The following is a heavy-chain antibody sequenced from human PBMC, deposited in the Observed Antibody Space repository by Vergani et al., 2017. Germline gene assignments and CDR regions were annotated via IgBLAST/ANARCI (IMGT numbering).Heavy chain of an antibody. Sequence: EVQLLESGGDLVQPGGSLRLSCAASGFTFNHYAMNWVRQAPGKGLEWVSGISGSGGSTYYAGSVKGRFTISRDSSKNTLYLQMNSLSAGDTAVYYCAKAKPRNSGYDYLYYYHAMDVWGQGPTVTVSS. V-gene: IGHV3-23*01. CDR1: GFTFNHYA. CDR3: AKAKPRNSGYDYLYYYHAMDV. D-gene: IGHD5-12*01. CDR2: ISGSGGST. J-gene: IGHJ6*02.